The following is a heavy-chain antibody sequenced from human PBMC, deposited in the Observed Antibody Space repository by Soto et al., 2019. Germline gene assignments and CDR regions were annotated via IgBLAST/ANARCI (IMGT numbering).Heavy chain of an antibody. V-gene: IGHV3-48*02. Sequence: PGRPMRLSCTASGFTFRSYSMNWVRQAPGKGLEWVSYISSSSSTIYYADSVKGRFTISRDNAKNSLYLQMNSLRDEDTAVYYCARGLGVANNWFDPWGQGTLVTVS. J-gene: IGHJ5*02. CDR2: ISSSSSTI. D-gene: IGHD2-21*01. CDR1: GFTFRSYS. CDR3: ARGLGVANNWFDP.